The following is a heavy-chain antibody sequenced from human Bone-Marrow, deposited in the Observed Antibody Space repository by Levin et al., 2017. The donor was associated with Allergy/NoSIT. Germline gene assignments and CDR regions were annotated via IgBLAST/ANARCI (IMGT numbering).Heavy chain of an antibody. V-gene: IGHV3-15*07. D-gene: IGHD5-18*01. CDR1: GFTFSNAW. CDR3: TTDFHPYSYGAGFDY. Sequence: PGGSLRLSCAASGFTFSNAWMNWVRQAPGKGLEWVSRIKSKTDGGTTDYAAPVKGRFTISRDDSKNTLYLQMNSLKTEDTAVYYCTTDFHPYSYGAGFDYWGQGTLVTVSS. J-gene: IGHJ4*02. CDR2: IKSKTDGGTT.